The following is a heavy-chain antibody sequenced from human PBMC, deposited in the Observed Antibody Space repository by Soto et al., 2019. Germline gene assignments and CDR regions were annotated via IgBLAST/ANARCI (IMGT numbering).Heavy chain of an antibody. CDR3: ARYCSGGSCLKTGRLDP. Sequence: QVQLVQSGAEVKKPGSSVKVSCKASGGTFSSYAISWVRQAPGQGLEWMGGIIPIFGTVNYAQKFQGRVTITADESTSTAYMELSSLRSEDTAVYYWARYCSGGSCLKTGRLDPWGQGTLVTVSS. CDR2: IIPIFGTV. J-gene: IGHJ5*02. D-gene: IGHD2-15*01. V-gene: IGHV1-69*01. CDR1: GGTFSSYA.